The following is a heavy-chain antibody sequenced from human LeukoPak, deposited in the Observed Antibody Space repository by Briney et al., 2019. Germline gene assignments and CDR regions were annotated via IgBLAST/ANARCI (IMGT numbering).Heavy chain of an antibody. Sequence: PGGSLRLSCAPSVFTFSSGSMHGVRQAPGKGVEWVAVRSYDGRNKYYADSVKGRFTISRDNSKKTLYLQMNSRNGEDTAVYYCVRDFSSGYGIWGQGTLVTVSS. J-gene: IGHJ4*02. CDR2: RSYDGRNK. V-gene: IGHV3-30*04. D-gene: IGHD6-19*01. CDR3: VRDFSSGYGI. CDR1: VFTFSSGS.